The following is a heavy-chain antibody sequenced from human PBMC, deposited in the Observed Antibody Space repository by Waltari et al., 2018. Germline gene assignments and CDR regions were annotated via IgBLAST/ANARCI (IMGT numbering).Heavy chain of an antibody. CDR2: ISTGSDTI. J-gene: IGHJ4*02. D-gene: IGHD2-2*01. V-gene: IGHV3-48*01. CDR3: ASLYAY. Sequence: EVHLVESGGGLVRPGESLRLSCAASGFSFSVYAMNWVRQAPGKGLEWFAYISTGSDTIQYADSVKGRFTISRDDATNSLYLHMNRLRAEDSAVYYCASLYAYWGQGTLVSVSS. CDR1: GFSFSVYA.